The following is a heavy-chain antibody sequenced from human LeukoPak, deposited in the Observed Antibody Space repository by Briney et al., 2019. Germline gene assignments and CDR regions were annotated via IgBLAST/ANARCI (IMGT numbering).Heavy chain of an antibody. CDR1: GGTFSSYA. CDR3: ARWDYYDTSAYSGDFDY. V-gene: IGHV1-2*02. D-gene: IGHD3-22*01. Sequence: ASVKVSCKASGGTFSSYAISWVRQAPGQGLEWMGWVNPNSGGTKYAQKFQGRVTMTRDTSISTVYMELSSLRSDDTAVYYCARWDYYDTSAYSGDFDYWGQGTLVTVSS. J-gene: IGHJ4*02. CDR2: VNPNSGGT.